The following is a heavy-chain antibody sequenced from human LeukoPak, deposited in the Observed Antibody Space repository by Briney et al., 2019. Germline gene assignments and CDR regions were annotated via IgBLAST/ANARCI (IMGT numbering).Heavy chain of an antibody. CDR2: ISGSDSNT. D-gene: IGHD2/OR15-2a*01. J-gene: IGHJ4*02. V-gene: IGHV3-23*01. CDR3: ATGFTTKMNY. Sequence: GGSLRLSCAASGFTFSTYALTWVRQALGKGLEWVSSISGSDSNTYYADSVKGRFTISRDNSKNTLYLQMNSLRAEDTAVYYCATGFTTKMNYWGQGTLVTVSS. CDR1: GFTFSTYA.